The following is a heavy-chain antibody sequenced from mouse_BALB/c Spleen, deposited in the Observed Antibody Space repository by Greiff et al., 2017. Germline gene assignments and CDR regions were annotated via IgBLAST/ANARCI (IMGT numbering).Heavy chain of an antibody. Sequence: EVQLQQSGAELVKPGASVKLSCTASGFNIKDTYMHWVKQRPEQGLEWIGRIDPANGNTKYDPKFQGKATITADTSSNTAYLQLSSLTSEDTAVYYCARGRRGHYYAMDYWGQGTSVTVSS. V-gene: IGHV14-3*02. J-gene: IGHJ4*01. CDR3: ARGRRGHYYAMDY. CDR1: GFNIKDTY. CDR2: IDPANGNT.